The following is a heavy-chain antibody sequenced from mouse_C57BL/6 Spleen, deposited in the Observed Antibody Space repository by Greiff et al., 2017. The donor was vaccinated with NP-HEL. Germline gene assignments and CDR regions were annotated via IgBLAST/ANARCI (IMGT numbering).Heavy chain of an antibody. CDR1: GFTFSDYG. CDR2: ISSGSSTI. Sequence: EVKVVESGGGLVKPGGSLKLSCAASGFTFSDYGMHWVRQAPEKGLEWVAYISSGSSTIYYADTVKGRFTISRDNAKNTLFLQMTSLRSEDTAMYYCAKMGHYYAMDYWGQGTSVTVSS. J-gene: IGHJ4*01. V-gene: IGHV5-17*01. CDR3: AKMGHYYAMDY.